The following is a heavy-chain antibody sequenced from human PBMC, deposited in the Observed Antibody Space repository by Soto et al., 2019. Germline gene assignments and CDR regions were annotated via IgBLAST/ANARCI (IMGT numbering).Heavy chain of an antibody. CDR3: ARDPVGGNWFDP. Sequence: ASVKVSCKSSGYTFTSHGITWVRQAPGQGLEWMGWISAYNGNTNYAQKLQGRVTMTTDTSTSTAYMELRSLRSDDTAVYYCARDPVGGNWFDPWGQGTLVTVSS. D-gene: IGHD1-26*01. CDR2: ISAYNGNT. V-gene: IGHV1-18*01. J-gene: IGHJ5*02. CDR1: GYTFTSHG.